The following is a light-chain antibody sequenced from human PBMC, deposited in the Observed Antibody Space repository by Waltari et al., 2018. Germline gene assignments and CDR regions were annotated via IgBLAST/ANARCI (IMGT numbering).Light chain of an antibody. J-gene: IGKJ3*01. Sequence: DIQMTQSPSSLSASVGDRVTITCRASQSISSYLNWYQQKPGKAPKLLIYAASSLQSGVPSRFSGSGSGTDFTLTINSLQPEDVATYYCQQSSSTPPFTFGPGTKVDIK. CDR2: AAS. CDR1: QSISSY. V-gene: IGKV1-39*01. CDR3: QQSSSTPPFT.